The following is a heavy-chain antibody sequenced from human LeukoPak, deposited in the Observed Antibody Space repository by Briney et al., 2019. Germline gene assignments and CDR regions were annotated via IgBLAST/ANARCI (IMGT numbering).Heavy chain of an antibody. D-gene: IGHD1-26*01. CDR3: ARGYSGSLDY. J-gene: IGHJ4*02. V-gene: IGHV4-39*07. Sequence: SCKASGGSFSSYAISWVRQAPGQGLEWIGSIYYSGSTYYNPSLKSRVTISVDTSKNQFSLKLSSVTAADTAVYYCARGYSGSLDYWGQGTLVTVSS. CDR2: IYYSGST. CDR1: GGSFSSYA.